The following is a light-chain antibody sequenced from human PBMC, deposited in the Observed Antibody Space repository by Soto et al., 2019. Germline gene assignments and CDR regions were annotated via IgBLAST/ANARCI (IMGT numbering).Light chain of an antibody. J-gene: IGKJ1*01. CDR1: PSISTY. CDR2: AVT. Sequence: DIQMTHSPSSLSASVGDRVTITCRASPSISTYLNWYQHKQGKAPQFLIYAVTSLQIGVPFRLSGRGSWTHFTLNITSLQPKEYATYYSQHSYGTPRTFGQGTKGDIQ. V-gene: IGKV1-39*01. CDR3: QHSYGTPRT.